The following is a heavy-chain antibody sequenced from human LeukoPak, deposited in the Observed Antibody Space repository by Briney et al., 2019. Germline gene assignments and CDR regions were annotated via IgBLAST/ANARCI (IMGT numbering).Heavy chain of an antibody. J-gene: IGHJ3*02. V-gene: IGHV4-34*01. D-gene: IGHD6-19*01. CDR1: GGSFSGYY. CDR2: IYYSGRT. Sequence: SETLSLTCAVYGGSFSGYYWGWIRQPPGRGLGWIGSIYYSGRTYYNPSLKSRVPISGDTSKRQFSLDLSSVPAAGTGVYYCARHLSWLAKGEDAFDIWGAGTMVTVSS. CDR3: ARHLSWLAKGEDAFDI.